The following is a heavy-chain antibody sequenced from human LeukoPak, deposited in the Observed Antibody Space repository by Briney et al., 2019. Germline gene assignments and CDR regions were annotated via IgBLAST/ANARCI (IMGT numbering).Heavy chain of an antibody. CDR2: IYHTGST. CDR1: GGSISSSSYY. D-gene: IGHD3-10*01. V-gene: IGHV4-39*01. CDR3: ARHRGYYGPTRKVDY. Sequence: SETLSLTCTVSGGSISSSSYYWVWIRQPPGKGLEWIGTIYHTGSTYYNPSLKSRVTISVDTSKNQFSLKLSSVTAADTAVYYCARHRGYYGPTRKVDYWARGPRVTV. J-gene: IGHJ4*02.